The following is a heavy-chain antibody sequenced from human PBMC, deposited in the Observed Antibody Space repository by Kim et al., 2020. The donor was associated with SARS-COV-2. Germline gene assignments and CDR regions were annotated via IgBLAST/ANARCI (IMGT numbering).Heavy chain of an antibody. D-gene: IGHD3-10*01. CDR2: ISPSSQYT. V-gene: IGHV3-11*03. J-gene: IGHJ4*02. CDR1: GFTFSDYY. Sequence: GGSLILSCQASGFTFSDYYMSWIRQAPGKGLEWVSYISPSSQYTNYADSVKGRFTISRDNAKNSLYLQMSSLRGDDTAVYFCVRGVKNYGAEEFWGQGT. CDR3: VRGVKNYGAEEF.